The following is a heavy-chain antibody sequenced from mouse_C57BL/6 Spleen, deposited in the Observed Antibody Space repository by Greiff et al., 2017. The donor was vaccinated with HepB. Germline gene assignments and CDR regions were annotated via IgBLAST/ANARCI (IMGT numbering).Heavy chain of an antibody. J-gene: IGHJ4*01. V-gene: IGHV1-26*01. CDR1: GYTFTDYY. CDR2: INPNNGGT. CDR3: ATLYRNYDAMDY. Sequence: EVQLQQSGPELVKPGASVKISCKASGYTFTDYYMNWVKQSHGKSLEWIGDINPNNGGTSYNQKFKGKATLTVDKSSSTAYMELRSLTSEDSAVYYCATLYRNYDAMDYWGLGTSVTVSS. D-gene: IGHD2-5*01.